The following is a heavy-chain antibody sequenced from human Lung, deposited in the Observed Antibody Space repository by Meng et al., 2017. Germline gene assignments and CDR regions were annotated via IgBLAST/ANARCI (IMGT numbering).Heavy chain of an antibody. CDR1: GGSFSDYY. Sequence: QVHLQQWGQVVLKPSETLSLTCVVAGGSFSDYYWSWIRQPPGKGLEWIGEINHSGSTNYNPSLESRATISVDTSQNNLSLKLSSVTAADSAVYYCARGPTTMAHDFDYWGQGTLVTVSS. D-gene: IGHD4-11*01. J-gene: IGHJ4*02. CDR2: INHSGST. V-gene: IGHV4-34*01. CDR3: ARGPTTMAHDFDY.